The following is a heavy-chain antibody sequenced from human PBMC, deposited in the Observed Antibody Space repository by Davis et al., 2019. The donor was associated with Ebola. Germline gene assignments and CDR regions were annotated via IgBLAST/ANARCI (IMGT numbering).Heavy chain of an antibody. CDR2: IYAGDSDT. CDR1: GYSFTSYW. CDR3: ARKVGWDEAPS. V-gene: IGHV5-51*01. Sequence: KVSCKASGYSFTSYWIAWVRQMPGKGLEWMGSIYAGDSDTRYSPSFEGQVTISVDRSITTAYLQWSSLKASDTAMYYCARKVGWDEAPSWGQGTQVTVSS. D-gene: IGHD1-26*01. J-gene: IGHJ5*02.